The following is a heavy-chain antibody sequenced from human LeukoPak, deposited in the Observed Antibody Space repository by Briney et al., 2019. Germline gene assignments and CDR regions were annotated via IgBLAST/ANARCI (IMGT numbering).Heavy chain of an antibody. CDR3: AREGPRGRRYYDIVTGPNWLDA. D-gene: IGHD3-9*01. CDR1: GGSISSGSYC. V-gene: IGHV4-39*07. Sequence: SETLSLTCTVSGGSISSGSYCWGWIRQPPGKGLEWIGSIYYSGRTYYNPFLKSRVTIPVDTSKNQSSLKLSSVTAGDTAVYYCAREGPRGRRYYDIVTGPNWLDAWGQGTPVTVSS. CDR2: IYYSGRT. J-gene: IGHJ5*02.